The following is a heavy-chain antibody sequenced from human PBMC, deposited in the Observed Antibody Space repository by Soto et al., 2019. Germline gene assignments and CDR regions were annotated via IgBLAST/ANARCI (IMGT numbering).Heavy chain of an antibody. D-gene: IGHD4-17*01. J-gene: IGHJ4*02. CDR2: IYYSGST. CDR3: ARHETVTTMYIYFYF. Sequence: SETLSLTCTVSGGSISSSSYYWGWIRQPPGKGLEWIGSIYYSGSTYYNPSLKSRVTISVDTSKNQFSLKLSSVTAADTAVYYCARHETVTTMYIYFYFWGQGTRVPVSS. CDR1: GGSISSSSYY. V-gene: IGHV4-39*01.